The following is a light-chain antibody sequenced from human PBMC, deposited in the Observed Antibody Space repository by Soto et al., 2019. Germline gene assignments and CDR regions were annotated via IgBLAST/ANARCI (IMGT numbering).Light chain of an antibody. CDR2: GAS. Sequence: EIVLTQSPGTLSLSPGERATLSCRASQSVSSSYLAWYQQTPGQAPRLLIYGASSRATGMPDRFSGSGSGTDFTLTISRLEPEDFAVYFCQQYDSSPAFGQGTKVEIK. CDR1: QSVSSSY. J-gene: IGKJ1*01. V-gene: IGKV3-20*01. CDR3: QQYDSSPA.